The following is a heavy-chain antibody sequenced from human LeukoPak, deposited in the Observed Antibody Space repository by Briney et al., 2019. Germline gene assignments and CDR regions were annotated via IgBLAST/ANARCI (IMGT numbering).Heavy chain of an antibody. CDR2: ITGSDGSS. Sequence: PGTSLRLSCVASGFTFTNYAMSWVRQAPGKGLEWVSAITGSDGSSYYADSVKGRFTISRDNSKSTLYLQVNSLRAEDTAVYYCATWGDYDILTGYYVPDYWGQGTLVTVSS. D-gene: IGHD3-9*01. V-gene: IGHV3-23*01. J-gene: IGHJ4*02. CDR3: ATWGDYDILTGYYVPDY. CDR1: GFTFTNYA.